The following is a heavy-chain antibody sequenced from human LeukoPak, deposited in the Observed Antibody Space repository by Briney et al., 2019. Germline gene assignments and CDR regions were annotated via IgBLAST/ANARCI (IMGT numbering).Heavy chain of an antibody. V-gene: IGHV1-18*01. CDR2: ISAYNGNT. D-gene: IGHD3-22*01. CDR1: GYTFTSYG. CDR3: ARGLVYYDSSLFEY. J-gene: IGHJ4*02. Sequence: ASVKLSCKASGYTFTSYGISWVPHAPGQGLEWMRWISAYNGNTTYEQKLPGRVTMTTDTHTGTDYMELRSLRSDDTAVYFCARGLVYYDSSLFEYWGQGTLVTVSS.